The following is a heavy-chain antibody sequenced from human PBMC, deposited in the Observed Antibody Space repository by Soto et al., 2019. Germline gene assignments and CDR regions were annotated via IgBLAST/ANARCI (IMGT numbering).Heavy chain of an antibody. V-gene: IGHV1-2*02. J-gene: IGHJ6*02. CDR3: AREPGYCSSTSCYRYGMDV. CDR2: INPNSGGT. D-gene: IGHD2-2*01. CDR1: GYTFTGYY. Sequence: ASVEVSCKXSGYTFTGYYMHWVRQAPGQGLEWMGWINPNSGGTNYAQKFQGRVTMTRDTSISTAYMELSRLRSDDTAVYYCAREPGYCSSTSCYRYGMDVWGQGTTVTVSS.